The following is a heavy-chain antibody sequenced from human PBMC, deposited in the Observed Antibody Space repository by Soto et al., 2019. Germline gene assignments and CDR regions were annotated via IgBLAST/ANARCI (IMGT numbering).Heavy chain of an antibody. V-gene: IGHV4-61*01. D-gene: IGHD5-18*01. Sequence: SETVSLTCTVSGGSVSSGSYYWSWIRQPPGKGLEWIGYIYYSGSTNYNPSLKSRVTISVDTSKNQFSLKLSSVTAADTAVYYCARDNGYSYGYTLDHRGQGTLVTVSS. CDR1: GGSVSSGSYY. CDR2: IYYSGST. J-gene: IGHJ4*02. CDR3: ARDNGYSYGYTLDH.